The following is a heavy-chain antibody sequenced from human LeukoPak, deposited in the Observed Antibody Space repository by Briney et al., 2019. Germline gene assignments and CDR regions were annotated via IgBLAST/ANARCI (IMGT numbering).Heavy chain of an antibody. Sequence: PSETLSLTCTVSGGSIGSYYWSWIRQPPGKGLEWIGYISYSGSTDYNPSLKSRVTISVDTSKSQFSLKLSSVTAADTAVYYCARQRAYYFDHWGQGTLVTVSS. V-gene: IGHV4-59*08. CDR2: ISYSGST. J-gene: IGHJ4*02. CDR3: ARQRAYYFDH. CDR1: GGSIGSYY.